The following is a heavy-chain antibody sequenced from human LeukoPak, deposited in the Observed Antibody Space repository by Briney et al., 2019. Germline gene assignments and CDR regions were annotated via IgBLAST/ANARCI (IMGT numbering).Heavy chain of an antibody. J-gene: IGHJ4*02. CDR2: IYYSGSI. Sequence: SETMSLTCTVSGGSVSSYYWNWIRQPPGKGLEWIGYIYYSGSINYNPSLKSRVSISVDTSKNQFSLKLSSVTAADTAVYYCARTGSTVTMLYPFDHWGQGTLVTVSS. CDR1: GGSVSSYY. V-gene: IGHV4-59*02. D-gene: IGHD4-17*01. CDR3: ARTGSTVTMLYPFDH.